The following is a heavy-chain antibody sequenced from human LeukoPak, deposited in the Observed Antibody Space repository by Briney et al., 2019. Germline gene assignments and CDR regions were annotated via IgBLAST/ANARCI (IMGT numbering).Heavy chain of an antibody. D-gene: IGHD6-19*01. CDR3: ARAGYSSGWYPDYYYGMDV. Sequence: ASVKVSCKASGYTFTSYAMHWVRQAPGQRLEWMGWINAGNGNTKYSQKFQGRVTITRDTSASTAYMELSSLRSEDTAVYYCARAGYSSGWYPDYYYGMDVWGRGTTVTVSS. CDR2: INAGNGNT. J-gene: IGHJ6*02. CDR1: GYTFTSYA. V-gene: IGHV1-3*01.